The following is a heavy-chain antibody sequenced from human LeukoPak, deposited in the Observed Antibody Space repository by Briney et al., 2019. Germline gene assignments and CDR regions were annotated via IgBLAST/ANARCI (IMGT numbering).Heavy chain of an antibody. Sequence: GGSLRLSCAASGFTFSSYAMSWVRQAPGKGLEWVSAISGSGGSTYYADSVKGRFTISRDNSKNTLYLQMNSLRAEDTAVYYCAREAITMVRGAYYYYMDVWGKGTTVTISS. J-gene: IGHJ6*03. CDR1: GFTFSSYA. CDR2: ISGSGGST. D-gene: IGHD3-10*01. CDR3: AREAITMVRGAYYYYMDV. V-gene: IGHV3-23*01.